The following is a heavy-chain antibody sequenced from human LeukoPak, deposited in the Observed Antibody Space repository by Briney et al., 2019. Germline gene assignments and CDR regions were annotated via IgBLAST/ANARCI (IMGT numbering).Heavy chain of an antibody. CDR1: GYTFTSYG. J-gene: IGHJ2*01. V-gene: IGHV1-18*01. Sequence: ASVKVSCKASGYTFTSYGISWVRQAPGQGLEWMGWISAYNGNTNYAQKLQGRVTMTTDTSTSTAYMELRSLRSNDTAVYYCARSRLSSAQGYFDLWGRGTLVTVSS. CDR2: ISAYNGNT. CDR3: ARSRLSSAQGYFDL. D-gene: IGHD3-22*01.